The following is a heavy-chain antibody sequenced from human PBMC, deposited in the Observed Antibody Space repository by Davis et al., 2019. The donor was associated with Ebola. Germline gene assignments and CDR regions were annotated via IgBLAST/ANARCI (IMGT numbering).Heavy chain of an antibody. Sequence: GGSLRLSCAASGFTFSSYSMNWVRQAPGKGLEWVSSISSSSSYIYYADSVKGRFTISRDNAKNSLYLQMNSLRAEDTAVYYCANWGPYYGERRFDYWGQGTLVTVSS. CDR1: GFTFSSYS. V-gene: IGHV3-21*01. CDR3: ANWGPYYGERRFDY. D-gene: IGHD3-10*01. CDR2: ISSSSSYI. J-gene: IGHJ4*02.